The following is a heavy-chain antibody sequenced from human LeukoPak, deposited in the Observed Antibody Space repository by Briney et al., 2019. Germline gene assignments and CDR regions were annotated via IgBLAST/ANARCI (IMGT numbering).Heavy chain of an antibody. J-gene: IGHJ4*02. Sequence: GGSPRLSCTASGFIFADYAMSWFRQVPGKELEWVGFIRGKPYGGTTEYAASVKGRFTISRDDSKSIAYLQMNSLKTEDTAVYYCTRSSGYTFPFDYWGQGTLVTVSS. CDR1: GFIFADYA. V-gene: IGHV3-49*03. CDR2: IRGKPYGGTT. CDR3: TRSSGYTFPFDY. D-gene: IGHD3-22*01.